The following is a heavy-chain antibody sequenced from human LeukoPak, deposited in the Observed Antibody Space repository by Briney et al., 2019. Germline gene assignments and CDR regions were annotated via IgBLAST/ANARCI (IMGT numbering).Heavy chain of an antibody. Sequence: ASVKVSCKASGGTFSSYAISWVRQAPGQGLEWMGGIIPMFGTANYAQKFQGRVTITTDESTSTAYMELSSPRSEDTAVYYCARGYSSSSGRGDYWGQGTLVTVSS. D-gene: IGHD6-6*01. CDR3: ARGYSSSSGRGDY. V-gene: IGHV1-69*05. J-gene: IGHJ4*02. CDR1: GGTFSSYA. CDR2: IIPMFGTA.